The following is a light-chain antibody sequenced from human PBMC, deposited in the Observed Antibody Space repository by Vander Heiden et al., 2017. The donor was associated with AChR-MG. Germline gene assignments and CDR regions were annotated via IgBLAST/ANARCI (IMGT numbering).Light chain of an antibody. CDR2: GAS. CDR1: QSVSSN. J-gene: IGKJ1*01. CDR3: QQDNNWPPWT. Sequence: EMVLTQSPATLSVSPGERATLSCRASQSVSSNLAWYQHKPGQSPRLLIYGASTRATGIPARFSGSGSETDFTLTISNLQSEDFAVYYCQQDNNWPPWTFGPGTKVEIK. V-gene: IGKV3D-15*01.